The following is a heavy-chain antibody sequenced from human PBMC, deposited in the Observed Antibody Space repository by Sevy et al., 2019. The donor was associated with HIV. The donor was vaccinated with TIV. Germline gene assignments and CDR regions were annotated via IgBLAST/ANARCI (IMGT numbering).Heavy chain of an antibody. CDR2: IGSDGETT. D-gene: IGHD1-26*01. Sequence: GGSLRLSCAASGFPFSSYSFYWVRQAPGKGLEYVSAIGSDGETTLYASSVKGRFTISRDNSKNTVFLQMDRLRPEDMGVFYCARDSGTDDAFDLWGRGTMVTVSS. CDR3: ARDSGTDDAFDL. J-gene: IGHJ3*01. CDR1: GFPFSSYS. V-gene: IGHV3-64*01.